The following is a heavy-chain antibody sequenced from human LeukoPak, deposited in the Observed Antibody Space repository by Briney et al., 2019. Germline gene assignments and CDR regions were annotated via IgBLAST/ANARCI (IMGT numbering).Heavy chain of an antibody. V-gene: IGHV4-34*01. CDR3: ARGEYSSSWYNY. CDR2: INHSGST. CDR1: GGSFSGYY. D-gene: IGHD6-13*01. J-gene: IGHJ4*02. Sequence: MPSETLSLTCAVYGGSFSGYYWSWIRQPPGKGLEWIGEINHSGSTNYNPSLKSRVTISVDTSKNQFSLKLSSVTAADTAVYYCARGEYSSSWYNYWGQGTLVTVSS.